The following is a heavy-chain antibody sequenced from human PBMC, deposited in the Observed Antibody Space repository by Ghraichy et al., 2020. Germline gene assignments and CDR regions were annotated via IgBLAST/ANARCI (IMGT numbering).Heavy chain of an antibody. D-gene: IGHD4-23*01. V-gene: IGHV3-21*05. Sequence: GGSLRLSCEGSGLSDYSMNWVRQSPGKGLEWVSYMTRSSSFKSYADSVKGRFTISRDNAHNSLYLQMNSLRDEDTAVYYCARGSSVVRFYYYDGMDVWGQGTTVTVSS. J-gene: IGHJ6*02. CDR1: GLSDYS. CDR2: MTRSSSFK. CDR3: ARGSSVVRFYYYDGMDV.